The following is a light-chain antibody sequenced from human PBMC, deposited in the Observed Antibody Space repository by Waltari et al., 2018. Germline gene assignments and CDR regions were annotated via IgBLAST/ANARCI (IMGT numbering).Light chain of an antibody. V-gene: IGKV4-1*01. Sequence: DIVMTQSPDSLAVSLGERATLNCKSSQSVLYSTDNKNYLTWYQQKPGQPPELLIYWASTRESGVPDRFSGSGSGTDFTLTISRLQAEDVAVYYCQQYYSFPQTFGQGTKVEIK. J-gene: IGKJ1*01. CDR1: QSVLYSTDNKNY. CDR3: QQYYSFPQT. CDR2: WAS.